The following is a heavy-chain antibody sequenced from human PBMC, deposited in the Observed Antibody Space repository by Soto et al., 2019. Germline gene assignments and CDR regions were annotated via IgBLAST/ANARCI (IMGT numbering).Heavy chain of an antibody. CDR2: ISYDGSNK. Sequence: GGSLRLSCSASGFTFSSYGMHWVRQAPGKGLEWVAVISYDGSNKYYADSVKGRFTISRDNSKNTLYLQMNSLRAEDTAVYYCAQRIADRKNYYYGMAVWGQGTTVTVSS. V-gene: IGHV3-30*03. J-gene: IGHJ6*02. CDR3: AQRIADRKNYYYGMAV. CDR1: GFTFSSYG. D-gene: IGHD6-13*01.